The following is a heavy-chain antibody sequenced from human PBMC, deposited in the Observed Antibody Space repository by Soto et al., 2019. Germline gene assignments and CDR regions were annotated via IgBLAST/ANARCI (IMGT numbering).Heavy chain of an antibody. D-gene: IGHD2-15*01. CDR1: GGSISSYY. CDR2: IYYSGST. V-gene: IGHV4-59*04. CDR3: ARHAGYCSGGSCYGGLLFY. Sequence: PSETLSLTCTVSGGSISSYYWSWIRQPPGKGLEWIGYIYYSGSTYYNPSLKSRVTISVDTSKNQFSLKLSSVTAADTAVYYCARHAGYCSGGSCYGGLLFYWGQGTLVTVSS. J-gene: IGHJ4*02.